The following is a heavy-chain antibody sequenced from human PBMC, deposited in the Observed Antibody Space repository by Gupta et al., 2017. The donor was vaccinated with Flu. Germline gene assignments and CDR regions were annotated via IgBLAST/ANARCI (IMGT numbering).Heavy chain of an antibody. CDR2: FKSSSIYK. D-gene: IGHD3-16*01. Sequence: VRQTPGKGLEWVSSFKSSSIYKYYADSVKGRFTGSRDNAENALYLQMNSLRAEDTAVYYCARHGEVRAPSDHWGQGTLVTVSS. V-gene: IGHV3-21*04. J-gene: IGHJ4*02. CDR3: ARHGEVRAPSDH.